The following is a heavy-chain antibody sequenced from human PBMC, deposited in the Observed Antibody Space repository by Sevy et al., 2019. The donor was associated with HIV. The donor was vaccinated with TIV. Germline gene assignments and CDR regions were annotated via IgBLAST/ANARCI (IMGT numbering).Heavy chain of an antibody. CDR3: ARGGDFNDRSAKRDFDY. CDR1: GFTFSNYG. Sequence: GSLRLSCAASGFTFSNYGMHWVRQAPGQGLEGGGVIWNDGSNKYYADSVKGRFTISRDNSKNTLYLQMNSLRVEDTAVYFCARGGDFNDRSAKRDFDYWGQGTLVTVSS. CDR2: IWNDGSNK. V-gene: IGHV3-33*01. J-gene: IGHJ4*02. D-gene: IGHD3-22*01.